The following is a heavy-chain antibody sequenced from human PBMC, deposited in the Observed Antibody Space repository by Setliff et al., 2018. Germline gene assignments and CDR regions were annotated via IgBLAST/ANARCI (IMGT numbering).Heavy chain of an antibody. J-gene: IGHJ4*02. Sequence: ASVKVSCKASGYTFNNYFLHWVRQAPGQGLEWMGRFHPYSGHTNYAQNFQGRVTMTMDASITTVYMELSSLRSEDTAVYYCARGGSPDCSTAGCRYGDYVYWGQGTQVTVS. CDR3: ARGGSPDCSTAGCRYGDYVY. V-gene: IGHV1-2*06. CDR1: GYTFNNYF. CDR2: FHPYSGHT. D-gene: IGHD2-2*01.